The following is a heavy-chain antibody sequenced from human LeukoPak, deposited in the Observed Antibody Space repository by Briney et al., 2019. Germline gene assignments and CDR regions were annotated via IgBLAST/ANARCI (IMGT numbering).Heavy chain of an antibody. CDR2: INHSGST. V-gene: IGHV4-34*01. CDR3: ATVRFGHGVY. J-gene: IGHJ4*02. CDR1: GGSFSGYY. Sequence: SETLSLTCAVYGGSFSGYYWSWIRQPPGKGLEWIGEINHSGSTNYNPSLKSRVTISVDTSKNQFSLKLSSVTAADTAVYSCATVRFGHGVYWGQGTLVTVSS. D-gene: IGHD3-10*01.